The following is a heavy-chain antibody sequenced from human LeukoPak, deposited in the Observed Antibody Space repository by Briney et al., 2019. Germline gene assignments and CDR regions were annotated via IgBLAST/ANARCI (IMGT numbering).Heavy chain of an antibody. Sequence: GGSLRLSCAASGFTFDNYAMNWVRQAPGKGLEWVSTISGNSNYIYYADSVRGRFTISRDNSKNTFYLQMNSLRAEDTAIYYCAKGYASLSTWGQGTLVTVSS. CDR1: GFTFDNYA. D-gene: IGHD3-16*01. J-gene: IGHJ4*02. CDR3: AKGYASLST. CDR2: ISGNSNYI. V-gene: IGHV3-23*01.